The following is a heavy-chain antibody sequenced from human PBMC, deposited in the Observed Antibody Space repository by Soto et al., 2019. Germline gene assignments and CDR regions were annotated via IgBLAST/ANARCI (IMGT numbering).Heavy chain of an antibody. Sequence: QVQLQESGPGLVKPSQTLSLTCTVSGDSINNGDCYWSWLRQLPGKGLEWIGYIYYSGTKYYNPSLKSRVSMSVDTSKNQFSLNLTSVTAADTAVYYCAREKEDDSGDYNAFDIWGQGTVVTVSS. V-gene: IGHV4-31*03. CDR1: GDSINNGDCY. D-gene: IGHD4-17*01. CDR2: IYYSGTK. CDR3: AREKEDDSGDYNAFDI. J-gene: IGHJ3*02.